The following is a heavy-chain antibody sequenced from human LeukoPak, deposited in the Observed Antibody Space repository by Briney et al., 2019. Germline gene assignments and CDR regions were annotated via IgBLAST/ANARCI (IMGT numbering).Heavy chain of an antibody. J-gene: IGHJ4*02. CDR3: AGLVGRYSSGLYYYYFDY. CDR1: GDSINSLDM. D-gene: IGHD3-22*01. V-gene: IGHV4-4*02. CDR2: MYLSGTT. Sequence: SETLSLTCTVSGDSINSLDMWSWVRQPPGKGLEWIGEMYLSGTTHSNPSVKSRVTISIDKSKNQFFLNLSSVTAADTAVYYCAGLVGRYSSGLYYYYFDYWGQGTLVTVSS.